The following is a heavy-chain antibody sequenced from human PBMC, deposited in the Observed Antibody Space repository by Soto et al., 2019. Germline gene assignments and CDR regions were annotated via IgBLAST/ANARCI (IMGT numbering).Heavy chain of an antibody. CDR2: VSYDGRNT. V-gene: IGHV3-30*18. D-gene: IGHD3-16*01. J-gene: IGHJ4*02. CDR1: GFTFSSYG. Sequence: QVQLVESGGGVVQPGRSLRLSCAASGFTFSSYGILWVRQAPGKGLEWVALVSYDGRNTYYADSVKGRFSISRDNFQNMRYQQMNSESTADTALYCWGNGAAAASECAYTVDNWGQGSLVTVSS. CDR3: GNGAAAASECAYTVDN.